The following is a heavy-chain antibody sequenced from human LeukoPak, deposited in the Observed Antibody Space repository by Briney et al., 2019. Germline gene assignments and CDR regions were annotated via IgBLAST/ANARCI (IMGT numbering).Heavy chain of an antibody. V-gene: IGHV4-30-2*06. CDR1: GGSISSGGYY. CDR3: AGTGIAVA. D-gene: IGHD6-19*01. Sequence: SETLSLTCTVSGGSISSGGYYWSWIRQSPGKGLEWIGYIYHSGSTYYNPSLKSRVTISVDTSKNQFSLKLSSVTAADTAMYYCAGTGIAVAWGQGTLVTVSS. CDR2: IYHSGST. J-gene: IGHJ4*02.